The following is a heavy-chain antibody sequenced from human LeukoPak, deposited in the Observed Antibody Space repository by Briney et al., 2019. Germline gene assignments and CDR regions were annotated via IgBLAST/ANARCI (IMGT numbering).Heavy chain of an antibody. J-gene: IGHJ4*02. V-gene: IGHV3-7*03. CDR1: GFTFSNYW. D-gene: IGHD5-24*01. CDR3: VTWRWAQSEFEY. CDR2: IKFDGVKT. Sequence: GGSLRLSCAASGFTFSNYWMSWVRQAPRKGLEWVASIKFDGVKTEYVDSVKGRFTISRDNAKNSVYLQMNSLRAKDTAIYYCVTWRWAQSEFEYWGQGTLVTVSS.